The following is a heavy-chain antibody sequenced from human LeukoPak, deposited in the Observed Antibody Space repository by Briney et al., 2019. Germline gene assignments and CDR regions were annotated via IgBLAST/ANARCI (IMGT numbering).Heavy chain of an antibody. Sequence: GGSLRLSCAASGFTFSSYSTNWVRQAPGKGLEWVSSISSSSSYIYYADSVKGRFTISRDNAKNSLYLQMNSLRAEDTAVYYCARAPGGDSYYFDYWGQGTLVTVSS. CDR2: ISSSSSYI. CDR1: GFTFSSYS. CDR3: ARAPGGDSYYFDY. D-gene: IGHD2-21*02. V-gene: IGHV3-21*01. J-gene: IGHJ4*02.